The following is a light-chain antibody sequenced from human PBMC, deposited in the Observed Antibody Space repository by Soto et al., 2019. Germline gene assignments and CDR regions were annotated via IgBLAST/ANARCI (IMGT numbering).Light chain of an antibody. CDR1: QGISSY. CDR3: QQVNIYPAT. V-gene: IGKV1-9*01. Sequence: IQLTQSPSSLSASVGDRVTITCRASQGISSYLAWYQQKPGKAPKLLIYAASTLQSGVPSRFSGSGSGTDFTLTICSLQPEDFATYYCQQVNIYPATFGGGTKVEIK. J-gene: IGKJ4*01. CDR2: AAS.